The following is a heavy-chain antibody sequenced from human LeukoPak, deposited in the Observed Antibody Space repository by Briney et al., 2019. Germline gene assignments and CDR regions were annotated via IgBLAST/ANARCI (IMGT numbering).Heavy chain of an antibody. V-gene: IGHV3-23*01. CDR2: ISADSRT. Sequence: GGSLRLSCVASGFNFRGYAMYWVRQAPGKGLEWVSSISADSRTYDADSMEGRFTISRDNSKNTLYLQMTSLRAEDTALYYCAKESDITPNGLTDYWGQRTLVTVSP. CDR3: AKESDITPNGLTDY. CDR1: GFNFRGYA. D-gene: IGHD2-15*01. J-gene: IGHJ4*02.